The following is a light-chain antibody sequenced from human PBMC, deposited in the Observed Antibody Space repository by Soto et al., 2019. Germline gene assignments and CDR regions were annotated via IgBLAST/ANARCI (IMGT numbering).Light chain of an antibody. Sequence: DIPMTQSPSTLSASVGDRVTITCRASQTINSWLAWYQQKPGKAPKLLIYKASSLESGVPSRFSGSGSGTEFTLTISSLQPDDLATYYCQQYNTYSRTFGQGTKVEIK. CDR3: QQYNTYSRT. J-gene: IGKJ1*01. CDR1: QTINSW. CDR2: KAS. V-gene: IGKV1-5*03.